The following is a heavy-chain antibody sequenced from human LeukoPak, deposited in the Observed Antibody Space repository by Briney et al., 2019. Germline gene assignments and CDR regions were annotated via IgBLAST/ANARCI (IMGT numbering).Heavy chain of an antibody. Sequence: ASVKVSCKASGYTFTSYGIGWVRQAPGQGLEWMGWISAYNGNTNYAQKLQGRVTMTTDTSTSTAYMELRSLRSDDTAVYYCAREDSSGYNPEYWGQGTLVTVSS. CDR1: GYTFTSYG. J-gene: IGHJ4*02. CDR3: AREDSSGYNPEY. CDR2: ISAYNGNT. D-gene: IGHD3-22*01. V-gene: IGHV1-18*01.